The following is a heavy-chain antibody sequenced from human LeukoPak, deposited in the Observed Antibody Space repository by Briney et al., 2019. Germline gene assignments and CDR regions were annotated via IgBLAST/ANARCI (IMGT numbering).Heavy chain of an antibody. Sequence: GGSLRLSCAASGFTFSSYAMHWVRQAPGKGPEWVAVISYDGSNKYYADSVKGRFTISRDNSKNTLYLQMNSLRAEDTAVYYCASSYSGYDLDAFDIWGQGTMVTVSS. V-gene: IGHV3-30-3*01. CDR2: ISYDGSNK. D-gene: IGHD5-12*01. J-gene: IGHJ3*02. CDR3: ASSYSGYDLDAFDI. CDR1: GFTFSSYA.